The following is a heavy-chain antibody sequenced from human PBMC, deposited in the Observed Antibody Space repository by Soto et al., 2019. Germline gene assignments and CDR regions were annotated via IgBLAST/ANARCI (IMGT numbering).Heavy chain of an antibody. V-gene: IGHV3-30-3*01. J-gene: IGHJ6*02. Sequence: QLRLVESGGGVVQPGRSLRLSCAASGFTLSSYAMHWVRQAPGKGLEWVAVISYEGSNKYYADSVKGRFTISRDNSKNTLYLQMNSLTAEDTALYYCARDRGDLQYRFVDYYYGMDVWGQGTTVTVSS. D-gene: IGHD3-10*01. CDR1: GFTLSSYA. CDR3: ARDRGDLQYRFVDYYYGMDV. CDR2: ISYEGSNK.